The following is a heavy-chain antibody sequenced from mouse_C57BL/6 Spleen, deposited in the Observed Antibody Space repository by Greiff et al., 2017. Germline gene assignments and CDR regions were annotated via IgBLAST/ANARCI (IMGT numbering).Heavy chain of an antibody. Sequence: QVQLKESGAELVRPGSSVKLSCKASGFTFTSSWMHWVKQRPIQGLEWIGNIDPSDSETHYNQKFKDKATLTVDKSSSTAYMQLSSLTSEDSAVYYGARNYGSRGAWFAYWGKGTLVTVAA. CDR3: ARNYGSRGAWFAY. J-gene: IGHJ3*01. CDR2: IDPSDSET. CDR1: GFTFTSSW. V-gene: IGHV1-52*01. D-gene: IGHD1-1*01.